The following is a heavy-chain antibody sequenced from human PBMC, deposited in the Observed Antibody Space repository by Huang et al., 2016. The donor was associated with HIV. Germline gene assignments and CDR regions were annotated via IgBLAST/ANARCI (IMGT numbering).Heavy chain of an antibody. Sequence: QVQVVQSGSELKKPGASVKMSCKASGYIFSDYAMNWVRKAPGQGLEWMGCFHPKTAKSTYARGFTGRFVFSLDTSVNTAYLEINSLKTEDTAVYYCARDVREVRDFSVNYSWFDPWGQGTLVAVSS. CDR1: GYIFSDYA. J-gene: IGHJ5*02. V-gene: IGHV7-4-1*02. CDR3: ARDVREVRDFSVNYSWFDP. D-gene: IGHD4-17*01. CDR2: FHPKTAKS.